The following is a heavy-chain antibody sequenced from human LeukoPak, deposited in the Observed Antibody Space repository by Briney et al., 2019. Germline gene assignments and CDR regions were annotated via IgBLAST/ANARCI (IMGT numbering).Heavy chain of an antibody. J-gene: IGHJ4*02. D-gene: IGHD5-24*01. CDR1: GGSISSYY. CDR3: ARERRDGYKVYFDY. CDR2: VYYSGST. V-gene: IGHV4-59*01. Sequence: SETLSPTCTVSGGSISSYYWSWIRQPPGKGLEWIGYVYYSGSTNYNPSLKSRVTISVDTSKNQFSLRLSSVTAADTAVYYCARERRDGYKVYFDYWGQGTLVTVSS.